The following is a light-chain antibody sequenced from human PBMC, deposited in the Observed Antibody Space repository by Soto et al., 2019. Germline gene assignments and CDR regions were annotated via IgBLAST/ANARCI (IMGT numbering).Light chain of an antibody. J-gene: IGKJ5*01. CDR3: QQYDKWPYT. Sequence: EIVLTQSPGTLSLSPGERATLSCRASRSVSNSYLAWYQQKPGQAPRLLIYGAFIRAPGFPVRFRGTGSGSEFTLTISSLQSEDGATYYCQQYDKWPYTFGQGTRLEIK. V-gene: IGKV3-15*01. CDR2: GAF. CDR1: RSVSNSY.